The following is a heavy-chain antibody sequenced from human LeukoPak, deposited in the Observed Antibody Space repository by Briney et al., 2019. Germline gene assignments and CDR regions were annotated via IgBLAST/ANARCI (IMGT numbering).Heavy chain of an antibody. J-gene: IGHJ6*02. D-gene: IGHD3-22*01. V-gene: IGHV3-7*01. CDR3: ARDRYYDSSGYYSPGVYYYYYGMDV. Sequence: GTSLRLSCAVSGFTFSAYWMAWVRQAPGTGLEWLANIGPDGSEQNYLDSVKGRFTISRDNAKNSLYLQMNSLRAEDTAVYYCARDRYYDSSGYYSPGVYYYYYGMDVWGQGTTVTVSS. CDR1: GFTFSAYW. CDR2: IGPDGSEQ.